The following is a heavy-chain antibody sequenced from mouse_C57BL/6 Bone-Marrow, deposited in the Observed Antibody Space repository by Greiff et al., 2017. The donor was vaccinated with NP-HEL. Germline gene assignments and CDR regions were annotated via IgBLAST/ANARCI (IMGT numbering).Heavy chain of an antibody. Sequence: VQLQQSGAELMKPGASVKLSCKATGYTFTGYWIEWVKQRPGHGLEWIGEILPGSGSTNYNAKFQGKATFTADTSSNTAYLQLSSLTTEDSAIYYCARAGKKPALLAYWGQGTLVTVSA. V-gene: IGHV1-9*01. CDR1: GYTFTGYW. CDR3: ARAGKKPALLAY. CDR2: ILPGSGST. J-gene: IGHJ3*01.